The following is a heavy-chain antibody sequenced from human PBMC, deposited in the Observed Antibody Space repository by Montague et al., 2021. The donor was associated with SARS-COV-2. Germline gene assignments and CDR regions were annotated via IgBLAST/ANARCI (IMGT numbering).Heavy chain of an antibody. CDR3: ARGAPTISMILVVMTGAGWYFDL. V-gene: IGHV4-34*01. D-gene: IGHD3-22*01. Sequence: SETLSLTCAVYGGSFSDYYWSWIRQPPGKGLEWIGEINHSGSTNYNPFLRSRVTVSVDTSKNQFSLKLSAVTAADTAVYYCARGAPTISMILVVMTGAGWYFDLWGRGTLVTVSS. CDR1: GGSFSDYY. CDR2: INHSGST. J-gene: IGHJ2*01.